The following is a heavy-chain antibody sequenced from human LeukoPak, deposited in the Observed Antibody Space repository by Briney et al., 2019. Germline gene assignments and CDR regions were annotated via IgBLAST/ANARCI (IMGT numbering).Heavy chain of an antibody. V-gene: IGHV4-39*01. CDR1: GGSISSSSYY. Sequence: SETLSLTCTVSGGSISSSSYYWGWIRRPPGKGLEWIGSIYYSGSTYYNPSLKSRVTISVDTSKNQFSLKLSSVTAADTAVYYCARHGFSWELLGYYFDYWGQGTLVTVSS. CDR2: IYYSGST. J-gene: IGHJ4*02. CDR3: ARHGFSWELLGYYFDY. D-gene: IGHD1-26*01.